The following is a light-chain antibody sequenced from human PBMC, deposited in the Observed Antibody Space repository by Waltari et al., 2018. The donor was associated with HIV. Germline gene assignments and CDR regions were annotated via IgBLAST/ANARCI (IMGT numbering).Light chain of an antibody. CDR2: LGS. CDR3: MQGLQTPGVT. Sequence: DIVMTQSPLSLPVTPGEPASISCRSSQSLLHTNGYNYLDWYLQKPGQSPQLLIYLGSNRASGVPDRFSGSGSGTDFTLKISRVEAEDIGVYYGMQGLQTPGVTFGQGTRLDIK. V-gene: IGKV2-28*01. J-gene: IGKJ5*01. CDR1: QSLLHTNGYNY.